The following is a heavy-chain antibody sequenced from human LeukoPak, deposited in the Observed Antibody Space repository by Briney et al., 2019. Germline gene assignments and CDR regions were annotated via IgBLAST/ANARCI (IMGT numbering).Heavy chain of an antibody. CDR1: GFTFDDYA. CDR3: AKAVHPLFDYYYMDV. D-gene: IGHD3-10*02. Sequence: PGRSLRLSCAASGFTFDDYAMHWVRQAPGKGLEWVSGISWNSGSIGYADSVKGRLTISRDNAKNSLYLQMNSLRAEDMALYYCAKAVHPLFDYYYMDVWGKGTTVTVSS. CDR2: ISWNSGSI. V-gene: IGHV3-9*03. J-gene: IGHJ6*03.